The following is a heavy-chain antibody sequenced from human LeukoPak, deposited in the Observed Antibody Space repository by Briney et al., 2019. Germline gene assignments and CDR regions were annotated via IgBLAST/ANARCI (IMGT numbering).Heavy chain of an antibody. J-gene: IGHJ4*02. CDR1: GFTFSSYA. CDR3: AKLRGGGYVSGRHFDY. V-gene: IGHV3-23*01. Sequence: PGGSLRLSCAASGFTFSSYAMSWVRQAPGKGLEWVSAISGSGGSTYYADSVKGRFTISRDNSKNTLYLQMNSLRAEDTAVYYCAKLRGGGYVSGRHFDYWGQGTLVTVSS. D-gene: IGHD5-12*01. CDR2: ISGSGGST.